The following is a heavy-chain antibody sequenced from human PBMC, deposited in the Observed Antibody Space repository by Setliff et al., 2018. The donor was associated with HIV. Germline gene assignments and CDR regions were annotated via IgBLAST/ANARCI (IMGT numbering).Heavy chain of an antibody. CDR2: VYYSGTT. V-gene: IGHV4-39*01. D-gene: IGHD3-22*01. CDR1: GGSITSSGYY. J-gene: IGHJ4*02. CDR3: ASGFYYDSSGYWPFDY. Sequence: SETLSLTCIVSGGSITSSGYYWGWIRQPPGKGLEWIGSVYYSGTTYYNPSLKSRLTISVVTSKNQFSLNLTSVTAADTAVYYCASGFYYDSSGYWPFDYWGQGTLVTVSS.